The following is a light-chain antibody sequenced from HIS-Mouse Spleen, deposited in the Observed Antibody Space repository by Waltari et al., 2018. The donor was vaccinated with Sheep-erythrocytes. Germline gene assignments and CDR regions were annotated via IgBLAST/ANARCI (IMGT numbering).Light chain of an antibody. V-gene: IGLV2-14*03. CDR3: QAWDSSIVV. CDR1: SSDVGGYNY. J-gene: IGLJ2*01. Sequence: QSALTQPASVSGSPGQSITISCTGTSSDVGGYNYVSWYQQPPGKAPKLMIYDVSNRPSGVSNRFSGSNSGNTATLTISGTQAMDEADYYCQAWDSSIVVFGGGTKLTVL. CDR2: DVS.